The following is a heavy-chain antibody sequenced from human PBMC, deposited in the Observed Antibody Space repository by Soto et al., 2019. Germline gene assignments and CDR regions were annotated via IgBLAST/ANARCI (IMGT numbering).Heavy chain of an antibody. CDR3: DAEGLSSGSIFFVY. V-gene: IGHV3-15*01. CDR1: GFGFRDTW. CDR2: IKSKGSGWTT. J-gene: IGHJ4*02. D-gene: IGHD3-22*01. Sequence: EVQVVESGGGLLKPGGSLRLSCAASGFGFRDTWMSWVRQAPGKGLEWVGRIKSKGSGWTTDYAEPVKGRFTISRDDSKETVFLQMSSLKTADTALYYCDAEGLSSGSIFFVYWGQGSPVTVSS.